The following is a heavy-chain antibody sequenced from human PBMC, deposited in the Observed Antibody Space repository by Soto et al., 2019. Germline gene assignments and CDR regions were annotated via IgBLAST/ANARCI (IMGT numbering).Heavy chain of an antibody. Sequence: GRSLRLSCAASGFTFSSLAMSRVRQAPGKGLEWVVSIFYGGSSTYYADSVKGRFTISRDNSKNTLYLQMNSLRAEDTAVYYCARDHRSSSWYPVDYYYYGMDVWGQGTTVTVSS. CDR3: ARDHRSSSWYPVDYYYYGMDV. CDR2: IFYGGSST. J-gene: IGHJ6*02. CDR1: GFTFSSLA. D-gene: IGHD6-13*01. V-gene: IGHV3-30*14.